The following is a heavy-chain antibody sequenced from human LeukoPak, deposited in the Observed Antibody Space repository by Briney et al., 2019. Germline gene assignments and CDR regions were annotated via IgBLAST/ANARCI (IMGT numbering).Heavy chain of an antibody. CDR2: VYYSGST. V-gene: IGHV4-59*01. Sequence: SGTLSLTCTVSGGSISSYYWSWIRQPPGKGLEWIGYVYYSGSTNYNPSLKSRVTISVDTSKNQFSLKLSSVTAADTAVYYCASSLYSSSWYDYWGQGTLVTVSS. CDR1: GGSISSYY. J-gene: IGHJ4*02. CDR3: ASSLYSSSWYDY. D-gene: IGHD6-13*01.